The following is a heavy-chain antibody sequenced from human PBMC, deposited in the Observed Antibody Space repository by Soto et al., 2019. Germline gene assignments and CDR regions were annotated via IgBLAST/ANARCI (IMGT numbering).Heavy chain of an antibody. CDR1: GFTFISYA. CDR3: ARKVPGSTTRPDYWYFDR. D-gene: IGHD3-10*01. CDR2: ISGGGDAT. J-gene: IGHJ2*01. V-gene: IGHV3-23*01. Sequence: EVQLLESGGGLVQPGGYLRLSCAASGFTFISYAMNWVRQAPGKGLQWVSAISGGGDATFYADSVKGRFTISRDNSRNTVTLQMNSLGADDTAVYYCARKVPGSTTRPDYWYFDRWGRGTLVTVSS.